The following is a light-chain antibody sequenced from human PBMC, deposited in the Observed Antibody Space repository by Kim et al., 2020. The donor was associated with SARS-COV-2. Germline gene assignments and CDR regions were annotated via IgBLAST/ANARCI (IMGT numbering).Light chain of an antibody. CDR1: STNIGSNT. CDR2: SNN. Sequence: GQRVTISCSGSSTNIGSNTVNWYQQLPGTAPKLIIYSNNQRPSGVPDRVSGSKSGTSASLAISGLQSEDEADYYCAAWDDSLNGVVFGGGTQLTVL. V-gene: IGLV1-44*01. J-gene: IGLJ2*01. CDR3: AAWDDSLNGVV.